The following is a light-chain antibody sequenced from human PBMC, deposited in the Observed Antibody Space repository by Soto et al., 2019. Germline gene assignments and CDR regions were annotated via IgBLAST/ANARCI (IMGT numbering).Light chain of an antibody. CDR1: SSDVGSYDH. CDR3: ISYTGSSTSYV. Sequence: QSVLTQPASVSGSPGQSITISCSGTSSDVGSYDHVAWYQQFPGKTPKLMIYEVSNRPSGVSSRFSGSKSGNTASLTISGLQAEDEADYYCISYTGSSTSYVFGSGTQLTV. J-gene: IGLJ7*01. CDR2: EVS. V-gene: IGLV2-14*01.